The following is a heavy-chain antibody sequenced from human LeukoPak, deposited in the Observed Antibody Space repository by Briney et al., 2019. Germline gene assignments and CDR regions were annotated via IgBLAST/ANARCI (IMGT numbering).Heavy chain of an antibody. CDR2: ISSSRSYT. CDR3: ARDRSTTWYVSYGMDG. V-gene: IGHV3-21*01. Sequence: GGSLRLSCAASGFPFSSYSMHWVRQAPGKGLEWVSSISSSRSYTYYADSVKGRFTISRDNAKNSLYLQMNSLRAEETAVDYLARDRSTTWYVSYGMDGRGQGTTVTV. D-gene: IGHD6-13*01. CDR1: GFPFSSYS. J-gene: IGHJ6*02.